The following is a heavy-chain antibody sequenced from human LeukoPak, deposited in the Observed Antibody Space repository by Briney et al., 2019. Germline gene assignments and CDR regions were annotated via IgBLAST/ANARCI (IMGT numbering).Heavy chain of an antibody. Sequence: GGSLRLSCAASGFTFTNYWMSWVRQAPGKGLEWVAFISYDGNNKYYADSVKGRLTISRDTSKNMLFLQMNSLRAEDTAVYYCATRGSYFEDFWGQGTLVTVSS. J-gene: IGHJ4*02. CDR3: ATRGSYFEDF. CDR1: GFTFTNYW. CDR2: ISYDGNNK. D-gene: IGHD1-26*01. V-gene: IGHV3-30*03.